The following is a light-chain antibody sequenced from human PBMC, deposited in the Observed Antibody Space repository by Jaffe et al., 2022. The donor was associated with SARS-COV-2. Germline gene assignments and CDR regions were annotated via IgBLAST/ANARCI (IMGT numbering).Light chain of an antibody. CDR3: NSRDTSGDHWV. V-gene: IGLV3-19*01. CDR2: DKN. Sequence: SSELTQDPAVSAALGQTVRITCQGDSLRSSYPRWYQQRPGQAPTLVFYDKNKRPSGIPDRFSGSTSGDTASLTITGAQAEDEADYYCNSRDTSGDHWVFGGGTKVTVL. CDR1: SLRSSY. J-gene: IGLJ3*02.